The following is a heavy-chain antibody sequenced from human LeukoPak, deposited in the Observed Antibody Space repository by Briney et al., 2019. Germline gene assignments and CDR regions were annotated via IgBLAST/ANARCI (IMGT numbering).Heavy chain of an antibody. Sequence: ASVKVSCEASGYTFTSYGISWVRQAPGQGLEWMGWISAYNGNTNYAQKFQGRVTMTRNTSISTAYMELSSLRSEDTAVYYCARVRNEAVAGLLVYYYYYMDVWGKGTTVTISS. V-gene: IGHV1-18*01. CDR1: GYTFTSYG. D-gene: IGHD6-19*01. CDR2: ISAYNGNT. CDR3: ARVRNEAVAGLLVYYYYYMDV. J-gene: IGHJ6*03.